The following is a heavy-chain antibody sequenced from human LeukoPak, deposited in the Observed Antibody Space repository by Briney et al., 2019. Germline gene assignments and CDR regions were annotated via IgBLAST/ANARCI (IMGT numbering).Heavy chain of an antibody. V-gene: IGHV3-48*03. CDR2: ISSSGSTI. J-gene: IGHJ4*02. Sequence: GGSLRLSCAASGFTFSSYEMNWVRQAPGKGLKWVSYISSSGSTIYYADPVKGRFTISRDNAKNSLYLQMNSLRAEDTAVYYCARDRGYYYGSGSFFDYWGQGTLVTVSS. D-gene: IGHD3-10*01. CDR3: ARDRGYYYGSGSFFDY. CDR1: GFTFSSYE.